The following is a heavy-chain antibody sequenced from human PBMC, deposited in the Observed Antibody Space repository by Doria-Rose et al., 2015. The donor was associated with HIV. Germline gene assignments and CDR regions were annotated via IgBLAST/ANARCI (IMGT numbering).Heavy chain of an antibody. CDR2: INHSEST. D-gene: IGHD1-1*01. V-gene: IGHV4-34*01. CDR1: GGSFSGYY. J-gene: IGHJ6*02. CDR3: ARGLLRGGWNDVDYYYGMDV. Sequence: QVQLQQWDAGLVKPSETLSLTCAVFGGSFSGYYWSWIRQPPGKGLEWIGGINHSESTNYKTSLKSRVTISLDTSKNLFSLKLSSVTAADTAVYYCARGLLRGGWNDVDYYYGMDVWGQGTTVTVSS.